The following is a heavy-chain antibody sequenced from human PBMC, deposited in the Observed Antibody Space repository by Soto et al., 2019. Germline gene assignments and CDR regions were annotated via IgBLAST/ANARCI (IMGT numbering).Heavy chain of an antibody. Sequence: PSETLSLTCTVSCGSISSYYWIWIRQPPGKGLEWIGYIYYSGSTNYNPSLKSRVTISVDTSKNQFSLKLSSVTAADTAVYYCAREYSSSWIYGMDVWGQGTTVTVSS. CDR3: AREYSSSWIYGMDV. D-gene: IGHD6-13*01. CDR1: CGSISSYY. CDR2: IYYSGST. V-gene: IGHV4-59*01. J-gene: IGHJ6*02.